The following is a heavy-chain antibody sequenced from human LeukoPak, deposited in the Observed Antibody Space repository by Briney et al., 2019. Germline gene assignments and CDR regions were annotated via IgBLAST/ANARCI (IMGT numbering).Heavy chain of an antibody. V-gene: IGHV3-7*05. J-gene: IGHJ6*02. CDR3: ARTDAYCDFWSGLRDYYYYGMDV. Sequence: PGGSLRLSCAASGFTFSSYWMSWVRQAPGKGLEWVANIKQDGSEKYYVDSVKGRFTISRDNAKNSLYLQMNSLRAEDTAVYYCARTDAYCDFWSGLRDYYYYGMDVWGQGTTVTVSS. CDR1: GFTFSSYW. D-gene: IGHD3-3*01. CDR2: IKQDGSEK.